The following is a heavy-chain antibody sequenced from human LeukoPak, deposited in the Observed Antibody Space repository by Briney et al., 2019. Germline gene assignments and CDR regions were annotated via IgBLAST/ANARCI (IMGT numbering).Heavy chain of an antibody. CDR3: ARDADTSGHFSWFDS. CDR2: VWHDASKE. V-gene: IGHV3-33*01. CDR1: GSTFSHYG. J-gene: IGHJ5*01. Sequence: GGSLRLSCAGSGSTFSHYGMNWVRQAPGKGLEWVAGVWHDASKEYYADSVKGRFTSSRDNSKNTLFLEIDSLRAEDTAVYYCARDADTSGHFSWFDSWGQGTLIIVSS. D-gene: IGHD6-19*01.